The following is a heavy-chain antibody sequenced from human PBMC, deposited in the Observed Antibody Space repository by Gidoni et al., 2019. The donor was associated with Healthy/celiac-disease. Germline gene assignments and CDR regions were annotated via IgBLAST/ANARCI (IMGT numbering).Heavy chain of an antibody. CDR2: ISSSSSTI. J-gene: IGHJ3*02. CDR3: ARDGSNHDAFDI. CDR1: GFTFSSYS. Sequence: EVQLVESGGGLVQPGGSLSLSCAASGFTFSSYSMNWVRQAPGKGLGGVSYISSSSSTIYYADSVKGRFTISRDNAKNSLYLQMNSLRAEDTAVYYCARDGSNHDAFDIWGQGTMVTVSS. D-gene: IGHD4-4*01. V-gene: IGHV3-48*01.